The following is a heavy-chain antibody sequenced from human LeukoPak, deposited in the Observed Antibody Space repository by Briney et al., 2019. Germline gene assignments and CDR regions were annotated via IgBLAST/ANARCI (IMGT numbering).Heavy chain of an antibody. J-gene: IGHJ5*02. CDR2: VYTSGST. Sequence: SETLSLTCTVSGGSISSYYWSWIRQPAGKGLEWIGRVYTSGSTNYNPSLKSRVTMSVDTSKNQFSLKLSSVTAADTAVYYCAGSRITIFGVVINPHNWFDPWGQGTLVTVSS. D-gene: IGHD3-3*01. V-gene: IGHV4-4*07. CDR3: AGSRITIFGVVINPHNWFDP. CDR1: GGSISSYY.